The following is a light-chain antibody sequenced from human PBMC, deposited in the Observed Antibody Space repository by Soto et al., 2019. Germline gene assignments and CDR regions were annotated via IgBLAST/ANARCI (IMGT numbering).Light chain of an antibody. CDR3: QQADSFPLN. CDR1: QGINSW. Sequence: DLQMTQSPSSVSASVGDRVTITCRASQGINSWLAWYQQKPGKAPELLIYAASSLQSGVPSRFSGSGSGTDFTLTISSLQPEDFASYYCQQADSFPLNFGGGTKVEI. V-gene: IGKV1-12*01. CDR2: AAS. J-gene: IGKJ4*01.